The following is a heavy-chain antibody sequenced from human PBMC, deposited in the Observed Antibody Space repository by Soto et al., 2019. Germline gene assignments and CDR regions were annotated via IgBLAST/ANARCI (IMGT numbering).Heavy chain of an antibody. CDR1: GGSLSGYY. V-gene: IGHV4-34*01. CDR2: IHHSGST. CDR3: ARTWNLGV. D-gene: IGHD1-1*01. Sequence: QVQLQQWGAGLLKPSETLSLTCAVYGGSLSGYYGNWIRQSPGKGLEWIGEIHHSGSTNYNPSLKRRVTIYIDTSKNEFSLKMSSVHATDTAVYYCARTWNLGVWCQGTTVIVSS. J-gene: IGHJ6*02.